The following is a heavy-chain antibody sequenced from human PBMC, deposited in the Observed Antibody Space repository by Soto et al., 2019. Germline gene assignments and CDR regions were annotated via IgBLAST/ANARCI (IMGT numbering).Heavy chain of an antibody. CDR3: ARRTGSYGYDY. CDR1: GYIFSDHY. D-gene: IGHD5-18*01. Sequence: ASVKVSCKASGYIFSDHYMHWVRQAPGQGLEWMGGIIPIFGTANYAQKFQGRVTITADESTSTAYMELSSLRPEDTAVYYCARRTGSYGYDYWGQGTLVTVSS. V-gene: IGHV1-69*13. J-gene: IGHJ4*02. CDR2: IIPIFGTA.